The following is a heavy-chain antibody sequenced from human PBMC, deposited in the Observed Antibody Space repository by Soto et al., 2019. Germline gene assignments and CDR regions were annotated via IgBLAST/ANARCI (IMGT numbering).Heavy chain of an antibody. V-gene: IGHV4-31*03. CDR3: ARSFGVAAAGPFDY. Sequence: QVQLQESGPGLVKPSQTLSLTCTVSGGSISSGGYYWSWIRQHPGKGLEWIGYIYYSGSTYYNPSPKSRVTISVDPPKNPFPLKLRSVPAPDTAVYYWARSFGVAAAGPFDYWGQGTLVTVSS. CDR1: GGSISSGGYY. D-gene: IGHD6-13*01. CDR2: IYYSGST. J-gene: IGHJ4*02.